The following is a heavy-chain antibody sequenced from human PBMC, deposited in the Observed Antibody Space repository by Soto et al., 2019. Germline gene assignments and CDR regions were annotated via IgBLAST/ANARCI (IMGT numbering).Heavy chain of an antibody. D-gene: IGHD6-13*01. CDR1: GYTFTSYY. CDR2: ISPSGGST. J-gene: IGHJ3*02. V-gene: IGHV1-46*01. CDR3: ASLGVAAGDDAFDI. Sequence: ASVKVSCKASGYTFTSYYMHWVRQAPGQGLEWMGIISPSGGSTSYAQKFQGRVTMTTDTSTSTAYMELRSLRSDDTAVYYCASLGVAAGDDAFDIWGQGTMVTVSS.